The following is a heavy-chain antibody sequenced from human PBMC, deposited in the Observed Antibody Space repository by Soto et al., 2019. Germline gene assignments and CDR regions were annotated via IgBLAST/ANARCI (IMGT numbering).Heavy chain of an antibody. CDR2: IYXTXXX. D-gene: IGHD1-7*01. V-gene: IGHV4-34*01. CDR3: ASRDPGTSVDY. J-gene: IGHJ4*02. CDR1: GGSFSGYY. Sequence: SETLSLTCAVYGGSFSGYYWGWIRQPPGKGLEXVGXIYXTXXXNXXPSLKSRVTISLDKSENQFSLKVTSLTAADTAVYYCASRDPGTSVDYWGQGTLVTASS.